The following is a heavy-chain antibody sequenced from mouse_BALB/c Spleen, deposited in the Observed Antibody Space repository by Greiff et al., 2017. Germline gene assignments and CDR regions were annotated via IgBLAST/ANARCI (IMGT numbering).Heavy chain of an antibody. V-gene: IGHV3-2*02. D-gene: IGHD2-10*01. J-gene: IGHJ4*01. CDR1: GYSITSDYA. CDR2: ISYSGST. Sequence: EVQLVESGPGLVKPSQSLSLTCTVTGYSITSDYAWNWIRQFPGNKLEWMGYISYSGSTSYNPSLKSRISITRDTSKNQFFLQLNSVTTEDTATYYCARGAYYGNLYYAMDYWGQGTSVTVSS. CDR3: ARGAYYGNLYYAMDY.